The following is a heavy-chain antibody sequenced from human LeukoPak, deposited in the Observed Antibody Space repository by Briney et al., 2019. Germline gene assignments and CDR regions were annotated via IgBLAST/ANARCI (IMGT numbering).Heavy chain of an antibody. D-gene: IGHD3-10*01. CDR1: GGSISSSSYY. Sequence: PSETLSLTCTVSGGSISSSSYYWGWIRQPPGKGLEWIGSIYYSGSTYYNPSLKSRVTISVDTSKNQFSLKLSSVTAADTAVYYCARAARTGNYYYYMDVWGKGTTVTISS. CDR3: ARAARTGNYYYYMDV. J-gene: IGHJ6*03. CDR2: IYYSGST. V-gene: IGHV4-39*07.